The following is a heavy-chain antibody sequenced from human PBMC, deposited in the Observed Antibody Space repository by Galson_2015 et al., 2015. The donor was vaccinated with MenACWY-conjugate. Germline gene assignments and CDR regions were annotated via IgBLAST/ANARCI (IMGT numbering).Heavy chain of an antibody. CDR2: FFHSGST. J-gene: IGHJ4*02. Sequence: TLSLTCHVSGDSISSHYCSWIRQSPGKGLEWIGYFFHSGSTDYNPSLKSRVAILVDTSKNQFSLRLTSVTAADTAVYYCALASSTWIRSLDHWGQGTPLTVSS. CDR3: ALASSTWIRSLDH. D-gene: IGHD5-12*01. V-gene: IGHV4-59*11. CDR1: GDSISSHY.